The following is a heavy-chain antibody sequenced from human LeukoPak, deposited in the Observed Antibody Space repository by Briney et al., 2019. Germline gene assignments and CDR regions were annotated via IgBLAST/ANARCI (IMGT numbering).Heavy chain of an antibody. V-gene: IGHV1-46*01. CDR1: GYTFTSHY. D-gene: IGHD6-19*01. CDR3: AKSIAVAEAFDY. J-gene: IGHJ4*02. Sequence: ASVKVSCEASGYTFTSHYMHWVRQAPGQGLEWMGIINPSGGSTSYAQKFQGRVTMTRDTSTSTVYMELSSLRSEDTAVYYCAKSIAVAEAFDYWGQGTLVTVSS. CDR2: INPSGGST.